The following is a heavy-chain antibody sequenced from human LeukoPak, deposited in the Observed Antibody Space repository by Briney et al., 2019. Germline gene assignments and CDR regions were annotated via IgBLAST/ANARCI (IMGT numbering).Heavy chain of an antibody. V-gene: IGHV3-11*04. CDR2: ISNSGTAI. CDR1: GFTFSDYY. CDR3: ERDGWIAARFVDY. J-gene: IGHJ4*02. D-gene: IGHD6-6*01. Sequence: GGSLRLSCAASGFTFSDYYMSWIRQAPGKGLEWVSSISNSGTAIYYADSVKGRFTISRDNAKNSLYLQMNSLGAGDTAIYYCERDGWIAARFVDYWGQGTLVTVSS.